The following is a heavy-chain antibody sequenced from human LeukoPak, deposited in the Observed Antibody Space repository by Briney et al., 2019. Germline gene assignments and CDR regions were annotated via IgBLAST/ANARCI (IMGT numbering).Heavy chain of an antibody. CDR1: GFTFSGYE. J-gene: IGHJ4*02. D-gene: IGHD2-15*01. CDR2: ISSSGSTI. Sequence: PGGSLRLSCAASGFTFSGYEMNWVRQAPGKGLEWVSYISSSGSTIYYADSVKGRFTISRDNAKNSLYLQMNSLRAEDTAVYYCARAPARYCSGGSCQTYYFDYWGQGTLVTVSS. CDR3: ARAPARYCSGGSCQTYYFDY. V-gene: IGHV3-48*03.